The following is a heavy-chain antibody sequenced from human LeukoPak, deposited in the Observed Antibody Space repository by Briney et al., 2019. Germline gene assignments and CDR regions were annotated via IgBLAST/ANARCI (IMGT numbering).Heavy chain of an antibody. V-gene: IGHV1-8*03. CDR2: MNSNSGNT. J-gene: IGHJ6*02. CDR1: GYTFINHD. Sequence: GASVKVSCKGYGYTFINHDIDWVRQAAGQGLEWMGWMNSNSGNTGYAQKFQGRVTFTRDTSISTAYMELYSLTSDDTAVYYCARGGDGYNLMSYGMDVWGQGITVTVSS. CDR3: ARGGDGYNLMSYGMDV. D-gene: IGHD5-24*01.